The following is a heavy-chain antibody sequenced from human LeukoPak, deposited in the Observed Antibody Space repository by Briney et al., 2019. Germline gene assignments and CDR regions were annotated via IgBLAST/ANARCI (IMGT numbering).Heavy chain of an antibody. Sequence: GGSLRLSCAASGFTFNGYAMNWVRQAPGKGLEWVSAISDSGDNTYYAASVRGRFTISRDNSMKTPYLKINTLRAEDTAVDYCAKAPRSSGASENNWFDPWGQGTLVTVSS. CDR2: ISDSGDNT. J-gene: IGHJ5*02. V-gene: IGHV3-23*01. CDR3: AKAPRSSGASENNWFDP. CDR1: GFTFNGYA. D-gene: IGHD1-26*01.